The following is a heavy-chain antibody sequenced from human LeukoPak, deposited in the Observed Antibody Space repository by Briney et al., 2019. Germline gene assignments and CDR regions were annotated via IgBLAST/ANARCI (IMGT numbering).Heavy chain of an antibody. CDR3: ARVRYYDNGGYSHFDY. V-gene: IGHV1-46*01. D-gene: IGHD3-22*01. CDR2: INPNGGST. Sequence: GASVKVSCKASGYTFTSYYLHWVRQAPGQGLEWMGIINPNGGSTSNAQKFQGRVTMTRDTSTSTVYMELSRLRSEDTAVYYCARVRYYDNGGYSHFDYWDQGTLVTVSS. CDR1: GYTFTSYY. J-gene: IGHJ4*02.